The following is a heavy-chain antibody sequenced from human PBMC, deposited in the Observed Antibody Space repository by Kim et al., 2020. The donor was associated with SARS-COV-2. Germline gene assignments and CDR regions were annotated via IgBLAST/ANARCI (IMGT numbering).Heavy chain of an antibody. J-gene: IGHJ4*02. V-gene: IGHV3-30-3*01. D-gene: IGHD3-16*01. CDR3: AREGGEGSYYFDY. Sequence: GGSLRLSCAASGFIFSNYAMHWVRQAPGKGLEWVTVISYDGSNKYYADSVKGRFTISRDNSKNTLYLQMSSLRAEDTSVYYCAREGGEGSYYFDYWGQGTLVTVSS. CDR1: GFIFSNYA. CDR2: ISYDGSNK.